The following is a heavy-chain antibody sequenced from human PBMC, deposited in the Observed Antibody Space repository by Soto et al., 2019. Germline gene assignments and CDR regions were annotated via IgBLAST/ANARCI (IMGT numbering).Heavy chain of an antibody. V-gene: IGHV3-30*18. CDR1: GFTFSSYG. D-gene: IGHD3-10*01. CDR2: ISYDGSNK. CDR3: AKDRQLLWFGELFDYYYGMDV. Sequence: SLRLSCAASGFTFSSYGMHWVRQAPGKGLEWVAVISYDGSNKYYADSVKGRFTISRDNSKNTLYLQMNSLRAEDTAVYYCAKDRQLLWFGELFDYYYGMDVWGQGTTVTVSS. J-gene: IGHJ6*02.